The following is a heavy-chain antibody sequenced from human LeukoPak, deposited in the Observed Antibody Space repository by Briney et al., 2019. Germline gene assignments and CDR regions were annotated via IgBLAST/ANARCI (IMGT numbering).Heavy chain of an antibody. V-gene: IGHV6-1*01. CDR1: GDSVSRNSAT. CDR2: TYYKSKWYN. CDR3: ARGWGSSGNGFDP. J-gene: IGHJ5*02. D-gene: IGHD1-26*01. Sequence: SQTLSLTCAISGDSVSRNSATWNWIRQSPSRGLEWLGRTYYKSKWYNDYAVSVKSRITLKPSTSKSQSSLQLNSVTPEDTAVYYWARGWGSSGNGFDPWGQGILVIVSS.